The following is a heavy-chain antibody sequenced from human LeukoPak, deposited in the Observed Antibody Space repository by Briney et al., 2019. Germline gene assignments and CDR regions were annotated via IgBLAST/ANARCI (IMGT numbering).Heavy chain of an antibody. V-gene: IGHV5-51*01. CDR2: IYSSDSDT. J-gene: IGHJ3*02. D-gene: IGHD2-2*01. Sequence: GEFLKISCTGSGYSFTSYWIGWVRQTGGKGLEWMGIIYSSDSDTSYKPSFQGHVTISADKSISTAYLQWSSLKASDTAMYYCARQGIVVVPAAIPGAFDIWGQGTMVTVSS. CDR3: ARQGIVVVPAAIPGAFDI. CDR1: GYSFTSYW.